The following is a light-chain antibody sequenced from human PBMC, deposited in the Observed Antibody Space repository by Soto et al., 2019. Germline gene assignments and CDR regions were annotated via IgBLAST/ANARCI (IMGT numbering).Light chain of an antibody. CDR1: QSISNY. Sequence: DIQMTQSPSSLSASVGDRVTITCRASQSISNYLNWYQQKPGKAPKLLIYAASSLQSGVPSRFSGSGSGPDFTLTISSLQPEDFAAYYCQQTYSTPRTFGQGTKGEIK. V-gene: IGKV1-39*01. J-gene: IGKJ1*01. CDR2: AAS. CDR3: QQTYSTPRT.